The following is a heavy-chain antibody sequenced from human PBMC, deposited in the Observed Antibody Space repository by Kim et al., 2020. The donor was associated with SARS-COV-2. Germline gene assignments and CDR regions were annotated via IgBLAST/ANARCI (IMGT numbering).Heavy chain of an antibody. J-gene: IGHJ4*01. CDR3: ARGSLYFTFDY. CDR2: ISPYSGAT. V-gene: IGHV1-18*01. CDR1: GYTFTSYG. D-gene: IGHD3-10*01. Sequence: ASVKVSCKTSGYTFTSYGITWVRQAPGVGFEWMGWISPYSGATVYAQRFQGRVSMTRDRSADTAYMELRSLTPDDTAVYFCARGSLYFTFDYCGQGTL.